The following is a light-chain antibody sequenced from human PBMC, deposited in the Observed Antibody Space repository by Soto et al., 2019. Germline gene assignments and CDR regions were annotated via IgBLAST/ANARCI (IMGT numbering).Light chain of an antibody. V-gene: IGKV1-5*01. Sequence: DFQMTQSPSTLSASVGDRVTITCRASQNIRSRLAWFQQKPGKAPKLLIYDASSLESGVPQRLRGMGSGTEFTLTNSRQQNDHLSTYYCQQYHSYWTFGQGTKVE. CDR2: DAS. CDR1: QNIRSR. CDR3: QQYHSYWT. J-gene: IGKJ1*01.